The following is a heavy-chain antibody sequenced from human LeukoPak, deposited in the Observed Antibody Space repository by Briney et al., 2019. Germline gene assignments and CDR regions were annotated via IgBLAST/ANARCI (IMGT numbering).Heavy chain of an antibody. Sequence: PSETLSLTCTVSGVSISSYYWNWIRQPPGKGLEWIGYIYYSGSTNYNPSLKSRVTISIDTSKKKLSLKLTSVTAADTAVYYCARGVPEYYDFWSGYFYYFDYWGQGTLVTVSS. CDR3: ARGVPEYYDFWSGYFYYFDY. V-gene: IGHV4-59*01. CDR1: GVSISSYY. CDR2: IYYSGST. D-gene: IGHD3-3*01. J-gene: IGHJ4*02.